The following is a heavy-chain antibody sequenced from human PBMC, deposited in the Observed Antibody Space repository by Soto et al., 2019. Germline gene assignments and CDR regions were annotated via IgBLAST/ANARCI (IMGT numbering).Heavy chain of an antibody. CDR3: ARDYYGSSGPANNWFDP. D-gene: IGHD3-22*01. CDR2: IYYSGST. CDR1: GGSISSGGYY. V-gene: IGHV4-31*03. J-gene: IGHJ5*02. Sequence: PSETLSLTCTVSGGSISSGGYYWSWIRQHPGKGLEWIGYIYYSGSTYYNPSLKSRVTISVDTSKNQFSLKLSSVTAADTAVYYCARDYYGSSGPANNWFDPWGQGTLVTVSS.